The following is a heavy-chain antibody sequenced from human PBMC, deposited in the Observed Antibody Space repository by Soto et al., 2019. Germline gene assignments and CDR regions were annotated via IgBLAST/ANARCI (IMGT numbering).Heavy chain of an antibody. D-gene: IGHD3-16*01. V-gene: IGHV6-1*01. CDR2: TYYRSRWYN. J-gene: IGHJ4*02. CDR3: ARELPYYVSSDSYLDX. CDR1: GDSVSGNSAA. Sequence: PSQTLSLNCVISGDSVSGNSAAWNWIRQSPSRGLECLGRTYYRSRWYNDYAVSVKSRRTVTPDTSKNQFSLHLNSVTPEDTAVYYCARELPYYVSSDSYLDXWGQGALVTVSX.